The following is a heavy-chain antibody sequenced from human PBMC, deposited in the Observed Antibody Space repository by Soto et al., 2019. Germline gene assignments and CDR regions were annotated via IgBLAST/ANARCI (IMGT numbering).Heavy chain of an antibody. V-gene: IGHV4-39*01. D-gene: IGHD6-13*01. CDR3: ASQQLVHYYYGMDV. CDR2: IYYSGST. J-gene: IGHJ6*02. CDR1: GGSISSSSYY. Sequence: QLQLQESGPGLVKPSETLSLTCTVSGGSISSSSYYWGWIRQPPGKGLEWIGSIYYSGSTYYNPPLKSRATISVDTSKNQFSLKLSSVAAADTAVYYCASQQLVHYYYGMDVWGQGTTVTVSS.